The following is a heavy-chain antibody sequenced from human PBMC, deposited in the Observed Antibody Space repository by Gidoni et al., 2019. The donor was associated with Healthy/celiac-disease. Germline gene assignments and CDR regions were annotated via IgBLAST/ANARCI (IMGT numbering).Heavy chain of an antibody. Sequence: QVQLVESGGGVVQPGRSLRLSCAASGFTFSRYGMPWVRQAPGKGLEWVAVISYDGSNKYYADSVNGRFTISRDNSKNTLYLQMNSLRAEDTAVYYCVRIRPIYYDFWSGYSPYGMDVWGQGTTVTVSS. CDR3: VRIRPIYYDFWSGYSPYGMDV. CDR2: ISYDGSNK. CDR1: GFTFSRYG. V-gene: IGHV3-30*03. D-gene: IGHD3-3*01. J-gene: IGHJ6*02.